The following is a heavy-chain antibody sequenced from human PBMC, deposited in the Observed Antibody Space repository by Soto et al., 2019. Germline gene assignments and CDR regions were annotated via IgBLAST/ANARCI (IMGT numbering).Heavy chain of an antibody. J-gene: IGHJ4*02. CDR3: ARHDSSFSFDY. D-gene: IGHD3-22*01. Sequence: EVQLVQSGAEVKKPGESLTISCEGSGYSLTNYWISWVRQMPGKGLEWMGRIDPADSYTTYSPSFQGHVTISVDKSLSTAYLRWSSVKASDTAMYYWARHDSSFSFDYWGQGTLVTVSS. CDR1: GYSLTNYW. V-gene: IGHV5-10-1*03. CDR2: IDPADSYT.